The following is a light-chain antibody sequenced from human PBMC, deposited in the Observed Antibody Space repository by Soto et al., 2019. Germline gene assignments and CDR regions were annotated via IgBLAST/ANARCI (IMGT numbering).Light chain of an antibody. V-gene: IGLV1-36*01. CDR1: SSNIGENY. J-gene: IGLJ1*01. CDR3: SSYTSTNTQV. CDR2: HDD. Sequence: QSVLTQPPSVSEAPRQRVTISCSGSSSNIGENYVNWYQQVPGKAPKLLLYHDDLRPSGVSDRFSGSKSGNTASVTISGLQAEDEADYYCSSYTSTNTQVFGTGTKVTVL.